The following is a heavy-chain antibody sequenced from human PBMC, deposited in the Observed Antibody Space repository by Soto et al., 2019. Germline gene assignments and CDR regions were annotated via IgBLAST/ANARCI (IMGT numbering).Heavy chain of an antibody. V-gene: IGHV5-51*01. CDR3: ARLQGATTEGFDS. D-gene: IGHD1-26*01. CDR2: IYPGDSNT. Sequence: GESLKISCEGSGYNFTTYWIAWVRQMPGKGLDWMGIIYPGDSNTRYSPSFQGQVTISADKSISTAYLQWSSLKASDTAMYYCARLQGATTEGFDSWGQGTLVTVSS. J-gene: IGHJ4*02. CDR1: GYNFTTYW.